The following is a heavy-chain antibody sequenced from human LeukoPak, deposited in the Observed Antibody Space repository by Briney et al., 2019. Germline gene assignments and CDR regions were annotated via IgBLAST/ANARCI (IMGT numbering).Heavy chain of an antibody. D-gene: IGHD3-22*01. CDR3: ARASAYYYDSSGRYYFDY. V-gene: IGHV3-33*08. CDR2: IWYDGSNK. CDR1: GFTFSSYA. J-gene: IGHJ4*02. Sequence: GGSLRLSCAASGFTFSSYAMSWVRQAPGKGLEWVAVIWYDGSNKYYADSMKGRFTISRDNSKNTLYLQMNSLRAEDTAVYYCARASAYYYDSSGRYYFDYWGQGTLVTVSS.